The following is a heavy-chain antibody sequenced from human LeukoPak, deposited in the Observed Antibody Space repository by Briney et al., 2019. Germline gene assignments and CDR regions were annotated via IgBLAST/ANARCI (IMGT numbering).Heavy chain of an antibody. D-gene: IGHD6-13*01. CDR3: AGGRSSRDFDY. CDR1: GGSFSGYY. Sequence: SETLSLTCAVYGGSFSGYYWSWIRQPPGKGLEWIGEINHSGSTNYNPSLKSRVTISVDTSKNQFSLKLSSVTAADTAVYYCAGGRSSRDFDYWGQGTLVTVSS. CDR2: INHSGST. V-gene: IGHV4-34*01. J-gene: IGHJ4*02.